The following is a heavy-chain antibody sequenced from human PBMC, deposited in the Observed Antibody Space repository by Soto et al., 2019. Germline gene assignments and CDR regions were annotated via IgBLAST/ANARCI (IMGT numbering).Heavy chain of an antibody. CDR3: ARVVAARDYYGMDV. Sequence: GGSLRLSCAASGFTFSSFWMGWVRQAPGKGLEWVANMKHDGSEKYYVDSVKGRFTISRDNAKNTLYLQMNSLRAEDTAVYYCARVVAARDYYGMDVWGQGTTVTVSS. V-gene: IGHV3-7*01. CDR2: MKHDGSEK. D-gene: IGHD2-15*01. J-gene: IGHJ6*02. CDR1: GFTFSSFW.